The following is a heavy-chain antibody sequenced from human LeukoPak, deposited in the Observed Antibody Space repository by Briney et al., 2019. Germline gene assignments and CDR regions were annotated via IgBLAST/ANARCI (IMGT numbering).Heavy chain of an antibody. D-gene: IGHD4-17*01. CDR2: MNPNSGNT. J-gene: IGHJ4*02. CDR1: GYTFTSYD. Sequence: ASVKVSCKASGYTFTSYDINWVRLATGQGLEWMGWMNPNSGNTGYAQKFQGRVTMTRNTSISTAYMELSSLRSEDTAVYYCARGLYSRWATVTRWGQGTLVTVSS. V-gene: IGHV1-8*01. CDR3: ARGLYSRWATVTR.